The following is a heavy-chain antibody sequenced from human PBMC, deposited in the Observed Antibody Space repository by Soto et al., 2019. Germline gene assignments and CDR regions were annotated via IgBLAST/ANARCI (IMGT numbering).Heavy chain of an antibody. CDR2: IYTSGST. CDR1: GGSISSYY. Sequence: QVQLQESGPGLVKPSETLSLNCTVSGGSISSYYWSWIRQPAGKGLEWIGRIYTSGSTNYTPSLKSRVTMSVATSKSQFSLKLSSVTAADTAVYYCVRVMEQLALDYLGQGTLVTVS. V-gene: IGHV4-4*07. D-gene: IGHD6-6*01. J-gene: IGHJ4*02. CDR3: VRVMEQLALDY.